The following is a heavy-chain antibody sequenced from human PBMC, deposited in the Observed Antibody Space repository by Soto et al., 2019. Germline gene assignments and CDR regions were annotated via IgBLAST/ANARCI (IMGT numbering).Heavy chain of an antibody. CDR1: GFTFSTYA. CDR2: MSYDGSNK. V-gene: IGHV3-30-3*01. CDR3: ERDRESGNYGRAFDY. Sequence: QVQLVESGGDVVQPGRSLRLSCAASGFTFSTYAMHWVRPAPGKGMEGVAIMSYDGSNKNYSDSLKGRFTISRDNSKNTLDLVMNSLRAEDTAVYYCERDRESGNYGRAFDYWGQGTLVTVSS. D-gene: IGHD1-26*01. J-gene: IGHJ4*02.